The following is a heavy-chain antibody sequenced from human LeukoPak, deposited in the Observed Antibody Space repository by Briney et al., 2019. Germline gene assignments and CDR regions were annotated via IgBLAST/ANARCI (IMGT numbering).Heavy chain of an antibody. Sequence: GGSLRLSCAASGFTFSSYSMNWVRQAPGKGLEWVSSISSSSSYIYYADSVKGRFTISRDNAKNSLYLQMNSLRAEDTAVYYCARDVEQWLVHSYGMDVWGQGTTVTVSS. V-gene: IGHV3-21*01. J-gene: IGHJ6*02. CDR3: ARDVEQWLVHSYGMDV. D-gene: IGHD6-19*01. CDR1: GFTFSSYS. CDR2: ISSSSSYI.